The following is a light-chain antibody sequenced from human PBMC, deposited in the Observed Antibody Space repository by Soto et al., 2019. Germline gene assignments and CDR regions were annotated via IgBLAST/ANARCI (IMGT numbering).Light chain of an antibody. CDR2: GAY. CDR3: QQYNNWPRIT. V-gene: IGKV3D-15*01. CDR1: QSVSSN. Sequence: VMTQSPATLSVSPGERATLSCKGSQSVSSNLAWYQQKPGQAPRLIIYGAYTRATGIPARFSGSGSGTEFTLTISSLQSEDFAVYYCQQYNNWPRITFGQGTRLEIK. J-gene: IGKJ5*01.